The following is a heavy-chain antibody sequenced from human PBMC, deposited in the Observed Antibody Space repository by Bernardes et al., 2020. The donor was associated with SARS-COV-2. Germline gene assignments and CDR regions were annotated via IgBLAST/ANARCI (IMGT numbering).Heavy chain of an antibody. V-gene: IGHV4-31*03. Sequence: SETLSLTCTVSGGSISSGGYYWSWIRQHPGKGLEWIGYIYYSGSAYYNPSLKSRVTISVDTSKNQFSLKLSSVTAADTAVYYCARDKGDYGRYFDYWGQGTLVTVSS. CDR3: ARDKGDYGRYFDY. CDR1: GGSISSGGYY. D-gene: IGHD4-17*01. CDR2: IYYSGSA. J-gene: IGHJ4*02.